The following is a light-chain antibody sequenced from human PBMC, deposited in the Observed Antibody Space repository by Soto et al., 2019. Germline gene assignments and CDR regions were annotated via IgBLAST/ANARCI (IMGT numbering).Light chain of an antibody. CDR1: SSDVGGYNY. CDR3: SSYASSNNWGV. J-gene: IGLJ2*01. V-gene: IGLV2-8*01. Sequence: QSALTQPPSASGSPGQSVTISCTGTSSDVGGYNYVSWYQQHPGKAPKLMIYQVNKRPSGVPDRFSGFKSGNTASLTVSGLQAEDEADYYCSSYASSNNWGVFGGGTQLTVL. CDR2: QVN.